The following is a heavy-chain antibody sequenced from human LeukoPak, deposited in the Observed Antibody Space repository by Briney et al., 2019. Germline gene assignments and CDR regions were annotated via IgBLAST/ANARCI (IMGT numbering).Heavy chain of an antibody. CDR2: IYHSGST. Sequence: SETLFLTCAVSGGSISSSNWWSWVRQPPGKGLEWIGEIYHSGSTNCNPSLKSRVTISVDKSKNQFSLKLSSVTAADTAVYYCARIDYDFWSGYSGLDYWGQGTLVTVSS. CDR1: GGSISSSNW. D-gene: IGHD3-3*01. CDR3: ARIDYDFWSGYSGLDY. J-gene: IGHJ4*02. V-gene: IGHV4-4*02.